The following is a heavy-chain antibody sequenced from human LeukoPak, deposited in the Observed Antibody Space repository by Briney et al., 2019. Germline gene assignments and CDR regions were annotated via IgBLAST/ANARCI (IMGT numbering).Heavy chain of an antibody. CDR1: GFTFSSYG. CDR3: AKPYYYGSRSYMDY. D-gene: IGHD3-10*01. CDR2: ISYDGSNT. V-gene: IGHV3-30*18. Sequence: RGSLRLSCAASGFTFSSYGMHWVRQAPGKGLEWVAVISYDGSNTYYADSVKGRFTIPRDNSKNMLYLQMNSLRAEDTAVYYCAKPYYYGSRSYMDYWGQGTLVTVSS. J-gene: IGHJ4*02.